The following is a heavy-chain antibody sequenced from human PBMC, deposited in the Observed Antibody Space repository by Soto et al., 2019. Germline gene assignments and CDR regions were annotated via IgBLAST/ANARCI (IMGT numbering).Heavy chain of an antibody. CDR1: GYTFTSYY. V-gene: IGHV1-46*01. J-gene: IGHJ2*01. D-gene: IGHD4-17*01. CDR3: AREARMTTVTRSYWYFDL. CDR2: INPSGGST. Sequence: KVSCKASGYTFTSYYMHWVRQAPGQGLEWMGIINPSGGSTSYAQKFQGRVTMTRDTSTSTVYMELSSLRSEDTAVYYCAREARMTTVTRSYWYFDLWGRGTLVTVSS.